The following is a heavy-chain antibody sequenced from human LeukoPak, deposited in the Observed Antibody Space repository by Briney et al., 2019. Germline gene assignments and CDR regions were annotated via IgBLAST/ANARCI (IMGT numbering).Heavy chain of an antibody. CDR3: ARRYDNYYYYYMDV. CDR1: GGSISSYY. Sequence: SETLSLTCTVSGGSISSYYWSWIRQPPGKGLEWIGYIYYSGSTNYNPSLKSRVTISVDTSKNQFSLKLSSVTAADTAVYYCARRYDNYYYYYMDVWGKGTTVTVSS. V-gene: IGHV4-59*01. J-gene: IGHJ6*03. CDR2: IYYSGST. D-gene: IGHD3-22*01.